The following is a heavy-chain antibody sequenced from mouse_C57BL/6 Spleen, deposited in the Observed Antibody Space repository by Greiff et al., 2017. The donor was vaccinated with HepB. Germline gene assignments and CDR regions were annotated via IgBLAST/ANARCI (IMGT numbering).Heavy chain of an antibody. Sequence: QVQLQQSGAELVKPGASVKLSCKASGYTFTSYWMQWVKQRPGQGLEWIGEIDPSDSYTNYNQKFKGKATLTVDTSSSTAYMQLSSLTSEDSAVYYCAPWDGAMDYWGQGTSVTVSS. V-gene: IGHV1-50*01. D-gene: IGHD4-1*01. J-gene: IGHJ4*01. CDR1: GYTFTSYW. CDR3: APWDGAMDY. CDR2: IDPSDSYT.